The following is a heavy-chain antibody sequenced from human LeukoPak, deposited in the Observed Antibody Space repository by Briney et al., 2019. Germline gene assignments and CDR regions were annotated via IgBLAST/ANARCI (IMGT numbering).Heavy chain of an antibody. Sequence: GGSLRLSCAASGFSFSRYSINWVRQAPGKGLEWVSSISSGSHHIYYSDPVKGRFTISKDNAKNSLYLQMNSLRAEDTAVYYCARMSSGSYLFDYWGQGTLVTVSS. CDR3: ARMSSGSYLFDY. CDR2: ISSGSHHI. D-gene: IGHD3-10*01. CDR1: GFSFSRYS. J-gene: IGHJ4*02. V-gene: IGHV3-21*01.